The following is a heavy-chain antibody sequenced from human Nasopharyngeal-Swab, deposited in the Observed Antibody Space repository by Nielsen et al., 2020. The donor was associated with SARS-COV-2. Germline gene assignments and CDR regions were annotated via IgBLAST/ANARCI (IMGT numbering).Heavy chain of an antibody. CDR2: ISYDGSNK. CDR3: AKGGYSGYDPLGMDV. D-gene: IGHD5-12*01. J-gene: IGHJ6*02. Sequence: GRQGPGEGLEWVAVISYDGSNKYYADSVKGRFTISRDNSKNTLYLQMNSLRAEDTAVYYCAKGGYSGYDPLGMDVWGQGTTVTVSS. V-gene: IGHV3-30*18.